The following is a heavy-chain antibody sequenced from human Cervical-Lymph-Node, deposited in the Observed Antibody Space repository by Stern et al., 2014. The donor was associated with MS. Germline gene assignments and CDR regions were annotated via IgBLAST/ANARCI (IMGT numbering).Heavy chain of an antibody. V-gene: IGHV4-39*01. J-gene: IGHJ4*02. CDR2: IFHTGSG. Sequence: VQLVESGPGLLKPSETLSLTCSVSGGSIRSNSYYWDWIRQPPGKGLEWIGTIFHTGSGYYNPSLQSRGTMSGDTSKNQLSLKLPSVTAADTALYYCSRQSWSSWSNDVWGRGTLVTVSS. D-gene: IGHD2-15*01. CDR3: SRQSWSSWSNDV. CDR1: GGSIRSNSYY.